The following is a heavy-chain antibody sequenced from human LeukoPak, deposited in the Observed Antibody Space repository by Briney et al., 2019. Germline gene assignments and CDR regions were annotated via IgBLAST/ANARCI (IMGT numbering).Heavy chain of an antibody. J-gene: IGHJ6*02. CDR3: ASSGGSRYYYGMDV. Sequence: PSETLSLTCTVSGGSISSGDYYWSWIRQPPGKGLEWIGYIYYSGSTNYNPSLKSRVTISVGTSKDQFSLKLSSVTAADTAVYYCASSGGSRYYYGMDVWGQGTTVTVSS. V-gene: IGHV4-61*08. CDR2: IYYSGST. D-gene: IGHD1-26*01. CDR1: GGSISSGDYY.